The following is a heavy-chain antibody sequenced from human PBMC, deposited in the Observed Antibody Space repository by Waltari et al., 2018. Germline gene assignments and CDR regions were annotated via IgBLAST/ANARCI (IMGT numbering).Heavy chain of an antibody. V-gene: IGHV1-69-2*01. J-gene: IGHJ4*02. D-gene: IGHD1-26*01. CDR3: ATGGSGSAFDY. CDR2: GVPEDGEK. Sequence: EVQLVQSGAEVKKPGATVKISCKASGYTFTDYYMHWVQQAPGKGLEWMGRGVPEDGEKIYGERFQGRVTITADTSTDTADMELSSLRSEDTAVYYWATGGSGSAFDYWGQGTLVTVSS. CDR1: GYTFTDYY.